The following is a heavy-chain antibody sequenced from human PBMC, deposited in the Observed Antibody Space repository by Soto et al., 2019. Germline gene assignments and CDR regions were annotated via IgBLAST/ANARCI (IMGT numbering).Heavy chain of an antibody. CDR1: GFSFSTHY. D-gene: IGHD4-17*01. J-gene: IGHJ4*02. CDR2: INRDSSLT. CDR3: LNGDYY. Sequence: EQLVESGGGLVQPGGSLRLSCAASGFSFSTHYMTWVRQAPGKGLEWISSINRDSSLTYYADSVRGRFTISRDNVQNSLYLQMNSLRADDTAVYFCLNGDYYVGQGTLVTVSS. V-gene: IGHV3-48*01.